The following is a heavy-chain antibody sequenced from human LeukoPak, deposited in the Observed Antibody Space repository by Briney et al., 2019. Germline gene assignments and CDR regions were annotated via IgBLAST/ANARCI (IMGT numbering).Heavy chain of an antibody. CDR3: ARTVQWLDIESDY. Sequence: ASVKVSCKASGYTFTSYDINWVRQAPGQGLEWMGIINPSGGSTSYAQKFQGRVTMTRDTSTSTVYMELSSLRSEDTAVYYCARTVQWLDIESDYWGQGTLVTVSS. D-gene: IGHD3-22*01. J-gene: IGHJ4*02. CDR2: INPSGGST. V-gene: IGHV1-46*01. CDR1: GYTFTSYD.